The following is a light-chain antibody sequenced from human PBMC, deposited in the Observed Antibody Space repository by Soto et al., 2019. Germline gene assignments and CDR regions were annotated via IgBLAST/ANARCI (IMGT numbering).Light chain of an antibody. J-gene: IGKJ4*01. CDR2: DVS. CDR1: QSVSSN. V-gene: IGKV3D-15*01. CDR3: QQYHDWPLT. Sequence: EIVMTQSPATLSVSPGERATLSCRASQSVSSNFAWYQQRPAQAPRLLIYDVSTKATGVPTRFSGSGSGTEFTLTISSLQSEDFAVYDCQQYHDWPLTFGGGTRVEIK.